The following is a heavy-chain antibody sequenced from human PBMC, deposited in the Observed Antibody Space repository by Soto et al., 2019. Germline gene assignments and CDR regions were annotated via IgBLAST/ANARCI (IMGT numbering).Heavy chain of an antibody. J-gene: IGHJ4*02. D-gene: IGHD3-16*01. CDR3: ARGEYSDY. Sequence: EVQLLESGGGLVQPGGYLRLYCAASGFTFSTYWMHWVRQAPGKGLVWVYRINSVGSSTSYADSVKGRFTISRDKAKNTLYLQMNSLRAEDTAVYYCARGEYSDYWGQGSLVTVSS. CDR1: GFTFSTYW. CDR2: INSVGSST. V-gene: IGHV3-74*01.